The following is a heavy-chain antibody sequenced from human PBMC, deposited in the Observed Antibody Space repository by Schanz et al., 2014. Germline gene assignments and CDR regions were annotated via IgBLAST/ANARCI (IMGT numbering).Heavy chain of an antibody. D-gene: IGHD6-13*01. Sequence: QLVESGGGLVQPGRSLRLSCAASGITLSGYGLHWVRQAPGKGLEWVGFISFDGRNTGYAHSVKGRFTISRDNSKNTVNLQMNSLRAEDTAVYYCAKEKEEVAADGSFFDYWGQGTLXTVSS. CDR2: ISFDGRNT. J-gene: IGHJ4*02. CDR3: AKEKEEVAADGSFFDY. V-gene: IGHV3-30*18. CDR1: GITLSGYG.